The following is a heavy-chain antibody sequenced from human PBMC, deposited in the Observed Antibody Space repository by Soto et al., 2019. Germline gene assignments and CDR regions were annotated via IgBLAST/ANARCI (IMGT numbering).Heavy chain of an antibody. CDR3: ARDSRYSSSSGQAGYYGMDV. Sequence: PSETLSLTCTVSGGSISSGGYYWSWIRQHPGKGLEWIGYIYYSGSTHYNPSLKSRVTISVDTSKNQFSLKLSSVTAADTAVYYCARDSRYSSSSGQAGYYGMDVWGQGTTVTVSS. V-gene: IGHV4-31*03. D-gene: IGHD6-6*01. J-gene: IGHJ6*02. CDR2: IYYSGST. CDR1: GGSISSGGYY.